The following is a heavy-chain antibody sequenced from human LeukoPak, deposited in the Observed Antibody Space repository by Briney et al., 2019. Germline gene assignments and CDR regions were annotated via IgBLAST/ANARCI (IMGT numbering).Heavy chain of an antibody. D-gene: IGHD1-26*01. CDR3: ARGSGSQLAYYYYMDV. V-gene: IGHV4-34*01. Sequence: SETLSLTCAVYGGSFSGYYWSWIRQPPGKGLEWIGEINHSGSTNYNPSLKSRVTISVDTSKNQFSLKLSSVTAADTAMYYCARGSGSQLAYYYYMDVWGKGTTVTVSS. J-gene: IGHJ6*03. CDR2: INHSGST. CDR1: GGSFSGYY.